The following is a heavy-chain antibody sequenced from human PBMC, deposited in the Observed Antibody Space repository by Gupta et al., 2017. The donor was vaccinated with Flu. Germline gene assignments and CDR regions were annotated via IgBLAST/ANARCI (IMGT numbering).Heavy chain of an antibody. CDR1: GFTFSSYG. J-gene: IGHJ3*02. Sequence: QVQLVESGGGVVQPGRSLRLSCSASGFTFSSYGMHWVRQAPGKGLEWVAVISYDGSNKYYADSVKGRFTISRDNSKNTLYLQMNSLRAEDTAVYYCAKDQYSGSYQRTDAFDIWGQGTMVTVSS. CDR3: AKDQYSGSYQRTDAFDI. V-gene: IGHV3-30*18. CDR2: ISYDGSNK. D-gene: IGHD1-26*01.